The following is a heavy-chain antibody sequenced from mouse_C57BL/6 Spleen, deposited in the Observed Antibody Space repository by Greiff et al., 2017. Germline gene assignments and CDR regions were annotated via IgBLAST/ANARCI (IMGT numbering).Heavy chain of an antibody. D-gene: IGHD2-3*01. CDR2: FYPGRGSI. J-gene: IGHJ3*01. CDR3: ARHEDAPRDGYYLWFAY. Sequence: VQLQQSGAELVKPGASVKLSCKASGYTFTEYTIHWVKQRSGQGLEWIGWFYPGRGSIKYNEKFKDKATLTADKSSSTVYMELSRLTSEDSAVYFCARHEDAPRDGYYLWFAYWGQGTLVTVSA. V-gene: IGHV1-62-2*01. CDR1: GYTFTEYT.